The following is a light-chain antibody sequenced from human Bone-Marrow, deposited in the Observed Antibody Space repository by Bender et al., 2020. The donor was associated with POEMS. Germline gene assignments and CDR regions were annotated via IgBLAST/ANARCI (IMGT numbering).Light chain of an antibody. Sequence: QSVLTQPPSASGTPGQRVTISCSGSNSNIGTNAVNWYQQFPGTAPKLLIYSDNQRPSVVPDRFYAFKSGTSAPLAISGLQSEDEADYYWAAWDAGLSGGVFGGGTKLTVL. CDR1: NSNIGTNA. CDR2: SDN. CDR3: AAWDAGLSGGV. V-gene: IGLV1-44*01. J-gene: IGLJ3*02.